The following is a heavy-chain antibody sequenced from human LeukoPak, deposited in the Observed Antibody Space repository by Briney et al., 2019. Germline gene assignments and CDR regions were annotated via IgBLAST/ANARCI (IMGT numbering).Heavy chain of an antibody. J-gene: IGHJ4*02. CDR2: INRDGSVK. V-gene: IGHV3-7*01. CDR1: GFTFSTYW. D-gene: IGHD2-2*01. Sequence: GGSLRLSCAASGFTFSTYWMTWVRQAPGKGLEWVANINRDGSVKYYVDSVKGRFTISRDNAKNSLYLQMNSLRVEDTAVYFCASIVGYCSTASCFRGWGQGTLVTVSS. CDR3: ASIVGYCSTASCFRG.